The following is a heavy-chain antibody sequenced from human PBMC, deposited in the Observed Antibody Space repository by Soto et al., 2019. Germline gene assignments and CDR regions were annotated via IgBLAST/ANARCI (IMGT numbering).Heavy chain of an antibody. CDR1: GGSVSSSSYY. Sequence: PSETLSLTCTVSGGSVSSSSYYWSWIRQPPGKGLEWIGYIYYSGSTNYNPSLKSRVTISVDTSKNQFSLKLSSVTAADTAVYYCARHVRPRRKTGTTYSYYYGMDVWGQGTTVTVSS. V-gene: IGHV4-61*01. D-gene: IGHD1-7*01. CDR3: ARHVRPRRKTGTTYSYYYGMDV. J-gene: IGHJ6*02. CDR2: IYYSGST.